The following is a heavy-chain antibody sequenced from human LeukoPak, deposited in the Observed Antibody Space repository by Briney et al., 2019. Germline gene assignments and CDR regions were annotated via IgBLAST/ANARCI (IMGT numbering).Heavy chain of an antibody. Sequence: ASVKVSCKASGYTFTSYAMHWVRQAPGQRLEWMGWINAGNGNTKYSQEFQGRVTITRDTSASTAYMELSSLRSEDMAVYYCARSYYYGSGTYWFDPWGQGTLVTVSS. V-gene: IGHV1-3*03. CDR3: ARSYYYGSGTYWFDP. J-gene: IGHJ5*02. CDR1: GYTFTSYA. CDR2: INAGNGNT. D-gene: IGHD3-10*01.